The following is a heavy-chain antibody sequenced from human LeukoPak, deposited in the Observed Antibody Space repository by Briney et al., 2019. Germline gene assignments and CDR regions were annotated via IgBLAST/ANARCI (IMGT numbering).Heavy chain of an antibody. CDR3: ARGRLLLWFGELLGDWFDP. Sequence: PSETLSLTCTVSGGSISSGDYYWSWIRQPPGKGLEWIGYIYYSGSTYYNPSLKSRVTISVDTSKNQFSLKLSSVTAADTAVYYCARGRLLLWFGELLGDWFDPWGQGTLVTVSS. J-gene: IGHJ5*02. CDR2: IYYSGST. CDR1: GGSISSGDYY. V-gene: IGHV4-30-4*01. D-gene: IGHD3-10*01.